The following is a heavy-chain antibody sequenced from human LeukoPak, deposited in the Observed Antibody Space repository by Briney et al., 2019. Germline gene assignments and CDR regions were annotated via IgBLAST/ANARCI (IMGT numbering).Heavy chain of an antibody. D-gene: IGHD6-25*01. V-gene: IGHV3-7*01. CDR2: INQNGGVK. CDR1: GFRFSTFW. CDR3: ATSDDAAGTS. Sequence: GESLRLSCAASGFRFSTFWMSWVRQAPGKGLDWVANINQNGGVKHYADSVKGRFTISRDNAKNSLYLQMTSPRADDTAVYYCATSDDAAGTSWGQGTLVTVSS. J-gene: IGHJ5*02.